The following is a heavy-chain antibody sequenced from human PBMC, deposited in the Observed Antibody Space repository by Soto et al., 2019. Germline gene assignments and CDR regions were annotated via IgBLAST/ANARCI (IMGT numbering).Heavy chain of an antibody. V-gene: IGHV1-58*01. J-gene: IGHJ6*02. CDR3: AATVPNYDFWSGYLGYYYYGMDV. CDR2: IVVGSGNT. D-gene: IGHD3-3*01. Sequence: GASVKVSCKASGFTFTSSAVQWVRQARGQRLEWIGWIVVGSGNTNYAQKFQERVTITRDMSTSTAYMELSSLRSEDTAVYYCAATVPNYDFWSGYLGYYYYGMDVWGQGTTVTVSS. CDR1: GFTFTSSA.